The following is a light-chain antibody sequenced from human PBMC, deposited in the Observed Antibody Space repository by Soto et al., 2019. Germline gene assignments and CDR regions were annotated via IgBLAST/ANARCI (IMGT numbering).Light chain of an antibody. CDR2: DVT. V-gene: IGLV2-14*03. Sequence: QSALTQPASVSGSPGQSITISCTGTSSDVGGYSYVCWYQQHPGKAPKVMIYDVTNRPAVVSDRFSGSKSGNTDSLTISGLQAEDEAYYSCTSYTSASTGVFGGGTKLTVL. J-gene: IGLJ3*02. CDR1: SSDVGGYSY. CDR3: TSYTSASTGV.